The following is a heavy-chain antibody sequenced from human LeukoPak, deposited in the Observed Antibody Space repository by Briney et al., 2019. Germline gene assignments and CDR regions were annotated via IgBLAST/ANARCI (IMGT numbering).Heavy chain of an antibody. CDR3: ARPYDSNSYYYY. D-gene: IGHD3-22*01. CDR2: IKQDGSEK. Sequence: GGSLRLSCTASTLTLNNYWMSWVRQAPGKGLEWVANIKQDGSEKYHVDSVKGRFTISRDNAKNTLYLQMNSLRAEDTAVYYCARPYDSNSYYYYWGQGTLVTVSS. J-gene: IGHJ4*02. V-gene: IGHV3-7*02. CDR1: TLTLNNYW.